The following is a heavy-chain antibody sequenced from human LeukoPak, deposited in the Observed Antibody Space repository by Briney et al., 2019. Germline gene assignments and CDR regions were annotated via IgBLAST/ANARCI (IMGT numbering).Heavy chain of an antibody. J-gene: IGHJ4*02. CDR2: IYYSGST. Sequence: SETLSLTCTVSGGSISSSSYYWGWIRQPPGKGLEWIGSIYYSGSTYYNPSLKSRVTISVDTSKNQFSLKLTSVTAADTAVYYCARHPRTLGLVFDSWGQGTLVTVSS. CDR1: GGSISSSSYY. V-gene: IGHV4-39*01. CDR3: ARHPRTLGLVFDS. D-gene: IGHD3-16*01.